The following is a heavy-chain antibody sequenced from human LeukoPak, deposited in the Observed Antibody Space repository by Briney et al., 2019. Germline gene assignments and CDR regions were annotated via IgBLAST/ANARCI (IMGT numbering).Heavy chain of an antibody. CDR2: IIPIFGTV. Sequence: SVKVSCKSSGDTFSSYTINWVRQAPGQGLEWMGGIIPIFGTVNYAQRFQGRVTITADESTYTAYMHLSNLRYEDTAVYYCARAGEYCSAGSCYYGVYFDSWGRGTLVTVSS. CDR3: ARAGEYCSAGSCYYGVYFDS. D-gene: IGHD2-15*01. J-gene: IGHJ4*02. CDR1: GDTFSSYT. V-gene: IGHV1-69*13.